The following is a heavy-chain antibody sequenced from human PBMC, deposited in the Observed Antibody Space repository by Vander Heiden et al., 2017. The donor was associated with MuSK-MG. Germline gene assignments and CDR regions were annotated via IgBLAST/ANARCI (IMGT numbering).Heavy chain of an antibody. CDR1: GCTFSTFA. J-gene: IGHJ4*02. Sequence: VQLLASGGGLVQPGGSLSRSCAASGCTFSTFAMSWVRHAPGKGVEWVARISGRDDSDSADSVKGRVTISRDNSKNTLYLQMNSLRAEDTAVYYCAKYRPEYSGYDGFDYWGQGTLVTVSS. CDR3: AKYRPEYSGYDGFDY. V-gene: IGHV3-23*01. CDR2: ISGRDDS. D-gene: IGHD5-12*01.